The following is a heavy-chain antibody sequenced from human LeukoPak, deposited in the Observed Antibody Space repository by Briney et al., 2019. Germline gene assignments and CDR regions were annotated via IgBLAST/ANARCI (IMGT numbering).Heavy chain of an antibody. CDR3: AKDIHPGLDSGASCCFDY. J-gene: IGHJ4*02. V-gene: IGHV1-18*01. D-gene: IGHD3-22*01. CDR2: VSGYNGIT. Sequence: ASVKVSCKTSGYTFSRHGITWVRQAPGQGLEWMGWVSGYNGITNYAQNVQGRVTMTTDTSTNTAYMELRSLRSDDTAVYYCAKDIHPGLDSGASCCFDYWGQGTPVTVSS. CDR1: GYTFSRHG.